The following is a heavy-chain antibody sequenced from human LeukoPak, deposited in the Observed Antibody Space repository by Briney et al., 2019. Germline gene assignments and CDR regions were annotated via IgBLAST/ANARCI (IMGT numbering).Heavy chain of an antibody. J-gene: IGHJ5*02. V-gene: IGHV1-69*06. CDR1: GGTFSSYA. CDR3: AFRTSFQYNWFDP. D-gene: IGHD2-2*01. CDR2: IIPIFGTA. Sequence: SVKVSCKASGGTFSSYAISWVRQAPGQGLEWMGGIIPIFGTANYAQKFQGRVTITADKSTSTAYMELSSLRSEDTAVYYCAFRTSFQYNWFDPWGQGTLVTVSS.